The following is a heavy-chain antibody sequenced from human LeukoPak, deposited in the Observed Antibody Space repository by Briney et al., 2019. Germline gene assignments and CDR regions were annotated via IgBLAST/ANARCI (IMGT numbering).Heavy chain of an antibody. CDR1: GFTFSTYA. V-gene: IGHV3-30-3*02. CDR2: ISYDGSKK. J-gene: IGHJ4*02. Sequence: GGSLILSCVASGFTFSTYAMHWVRQAPGKGLEWVTVISYDGSKKYYADSVKGRFTISRDNSKNTLYLQVDSLRPEDTAVYYCAKPYDSSLYTNLDYWGQGTLVTVSS. D-gene: IGHD3-22*01. CDR3: AKPYDSSLYTNLDY.